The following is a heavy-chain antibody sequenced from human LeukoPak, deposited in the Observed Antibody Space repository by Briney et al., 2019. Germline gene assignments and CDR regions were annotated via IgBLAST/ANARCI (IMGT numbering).Heavy chain of an antibody. CDR2: ISAYNGNT. J-gene: IGHJ3*02. CDR3: ARDPGIASLEGAFDI. V-gene: IGHV1-18*01. D-gene: IGHD6-13*01. Sequence: ASMKVSCKASGYTFTSYGISWVRQAPGQGLEWMGWISAYNGNTNYAQKLQGRVTTTTDTSTSTAYMELRSLRSDDTAVYYCARDPGIASLEGAFDIWGQGTMVTVSS. CDR1: GYTFTSYG.